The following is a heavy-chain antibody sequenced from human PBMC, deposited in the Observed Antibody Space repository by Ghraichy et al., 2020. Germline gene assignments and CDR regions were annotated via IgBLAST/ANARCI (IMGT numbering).Heavy chain of an antibody. D-gene: IGHD2-2*01. Sequence: GGSLRLSCAASGFTFSSYAMHWVRQAPGKGLEWVAVISYDGSNKYYADSVKGRFTISRDNSKNTLYLQMNSLRAEDTAVYYCARDRGQLLTEYFQHWGQGTLVTVSS. J-gene: IGHJ1*01. V-gene: IGHV3-30*04. CDR1: GFTFSSYA. CDR2: ISYDGSNK. CDR3: ARDRGQLLTEYFQH.